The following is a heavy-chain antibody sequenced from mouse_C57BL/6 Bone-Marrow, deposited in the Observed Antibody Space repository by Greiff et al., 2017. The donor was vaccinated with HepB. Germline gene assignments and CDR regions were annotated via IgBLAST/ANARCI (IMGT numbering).Heavy chain of an antibody. Sequence: VQLKESGTVLARPGASVKMSCKTSGYTFTSYWMHWVKQRPGQGLEWIGAIYPGNSDTSYNQKFKGKAKLTAVTSASTAYMELSSLTNEDSAVYYCTRDYFTTVVAKGTWFAYWGQGTLVTVSA. V-gene: IGHV1-5*01. J-gene: IGHJ3*01. CDR1: GYTFTSYW. D-gene: IGHD1-1*01. CDR3: TRDYFTTVVAKGTWFAY. CDR2: IYPGNSDT.